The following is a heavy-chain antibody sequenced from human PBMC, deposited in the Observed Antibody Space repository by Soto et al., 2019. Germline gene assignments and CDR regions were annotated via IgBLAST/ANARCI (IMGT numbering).Heavy chain of an antibody. D-gene: IGHD2-15*01. CDR3: ARDIASEDLFAFDS. CDR2: ISSSSSYI. J-gene: IGHJ3*02. V-gene: IGHV3-21*01. Sequence: RGSLRLSCAASGFTFSSYSMNWFRQAPGKGLEWVSSISSSSSYIYYADSVKGRFTISRDNAKNSLYLQMNSLRAEDTDVYYWARDIASEDLFAFDSWGQGTMVIVSS. CDR1: GFTFSSYS.